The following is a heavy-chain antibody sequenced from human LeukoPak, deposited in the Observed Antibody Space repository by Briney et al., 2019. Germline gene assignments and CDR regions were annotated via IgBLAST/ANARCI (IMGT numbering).Heavy chain of an antibody. CDR1: GYTFISYD. CDR3: ARSSEYTYGSADY. V-gene: IGHV1-18*01. CDR2: ISAYNGNT. J-gene: IGHJ4*02. Sequence: GASVKVSCKASGYTFISYDISWVRQAPGQGLEWMGWISAYNGNTNYAQNLQGRVTMTTDTSTSTAYMELRGLRSDDTAVYYCARSSEYTYGSADYWGQGTLVTVSS. D-gene: IGHD5-18*01.